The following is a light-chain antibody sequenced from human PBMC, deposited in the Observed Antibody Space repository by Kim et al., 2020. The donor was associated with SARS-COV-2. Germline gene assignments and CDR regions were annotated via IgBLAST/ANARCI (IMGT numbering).Light chain of an antibody. J-gene: IGLJ2*01. CDR3: QSFDNSLRGVF. CDR1: SSNIGAGYD. CDR2: GNN. Sequence: QSVLTQPPSVSGAPGQRVTISCTGSSSNIGAGYDVHWYQQVPGTAPRLLIHGNNNRPSGVPDRFSGSKSGTSASLAITGLQTEDEADYYCQSFDNSLRGVFFGGGTKLTVL. V-gene: IGLV1-40*01.